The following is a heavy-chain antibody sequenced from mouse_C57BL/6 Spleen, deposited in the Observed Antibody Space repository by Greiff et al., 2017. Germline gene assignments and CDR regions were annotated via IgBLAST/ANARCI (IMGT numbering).Heavy chain of an antibody. V-gene: IGHV1-80*01. CDR1: GYAFRSYW. J-gene: IGHJ4*01. D-gene: IGHD2-14*01. CDR3: ARELDARYMDY. CDR2: IYPGDGDT. Sequence: QVQLQQSGAELVKPGASVKISCKASGYAFRSYWMNWVKQRPGKGLEWIGQIYPGDGDTNYNGKFKGKATLTADKSSSTAYMQLSSLTSEDSAVYFCARELDARYMDYWGQGTSVTVAS.